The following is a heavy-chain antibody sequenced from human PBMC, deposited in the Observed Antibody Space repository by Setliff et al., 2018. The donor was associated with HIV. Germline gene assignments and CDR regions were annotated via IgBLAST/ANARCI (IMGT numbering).Heavy chain of an antibody. CDR2: IYYNGST. V-gene: IGHV4-31*03. CDR1: GGSIGSGGSY. J-gene: IGHJ5*02. Sequence: SETLSLTCTVPGGSIGSGGSYWSWIRQHPGKGLEWIGTIYYNGSTYCNPSLKSRVTISVDTSKNQFFLNLRSVTAADTAVYYCASWGRGRRANYNFWSGSSWFDPWGQGILVTVSS. D-gene: IGHD3-3*01. CDR3: ASWGRGRRANYNFWSGSSWFDP.